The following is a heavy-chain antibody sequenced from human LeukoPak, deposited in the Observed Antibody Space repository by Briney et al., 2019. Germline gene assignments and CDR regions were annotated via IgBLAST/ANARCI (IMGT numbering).Heavy chain of an antibody. J-gene: IGHJ4*02. CDR3: VSFYETY. V-gene: IGHV3-74*01. CDR1: GNYW. CDR2: INSDGSWT. Sequence: GRSLRLSCAASGNYWMHWVRQAPGKGLVWVSHINSDGSWTSYADSVKGRFTISKDNAKNTVYLQMNSLRAEDTAVYYCVSFYETYWGRGTLVTVSS. D-gene: IGHD2/OR15-2a*01.